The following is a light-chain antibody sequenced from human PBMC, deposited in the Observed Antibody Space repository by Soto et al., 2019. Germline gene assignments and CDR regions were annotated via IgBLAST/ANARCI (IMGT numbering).Light chain of an antibody. CDR2: DAS. Sequence: EIVLTQSPATLSLSPGERATLSCRASQSVSSYLAWYQQKPGQAPRLLIYDASNRATGIPARFSGSGSGTDFTLTISSLEPEDAAVYYCQQRSNWPPTFGQGTKLVIK. J-gene: IGKJ2*01. CDR3: QQRSNWPPT. CDR1: QSVSSY. V-gene: IGKV3-11*01.